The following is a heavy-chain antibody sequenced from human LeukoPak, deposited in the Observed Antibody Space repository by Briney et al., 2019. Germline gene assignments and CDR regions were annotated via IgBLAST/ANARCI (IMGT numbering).Heavy chain of an antibody. CDR2: IIPIFGTA. D-gene: IGHD3-10*01. J-gene: IGHJ4*02. CDR1: GGTFSSYA. V-gene: IGHV1-69*13. Sequence: ASVKVSCKASGGTFSSYAISWVRQAPGQGLEWMGGIIPIFGTANYAQKFQGRVTITADESTSTAYMELSSLRSEDTAVYYCARGSGGDWSARGCFDYRGQGTLVTVSS. CDR3: ARGSGGDWSARGCFDY.